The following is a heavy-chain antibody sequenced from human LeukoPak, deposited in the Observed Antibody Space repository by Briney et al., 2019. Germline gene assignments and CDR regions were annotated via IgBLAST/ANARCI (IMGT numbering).Heavy chain of an antibody. CDR1: GGSISNYY. D-gene: IGHD1-26*01. Sequence: SETLSLTCTVSGGSISNYYWTWTRQPPGKGLEWIGYIYYSGSTYYNPSLKSRVTISVDTSKNQFSLKLTSVTAADTAVYYWARLSGSPHPPFDYWGQGTLVTVSS. V-gene: IGHV4-59*12. CDR2: IYYSGST. CDR3: ARLSGSPHPPFDY. J-gene: IGHJ4*02.